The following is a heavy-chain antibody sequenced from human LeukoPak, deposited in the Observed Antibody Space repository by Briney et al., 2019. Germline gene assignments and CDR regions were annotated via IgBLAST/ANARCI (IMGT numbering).Heavy chain of an antibody. CDR2: IYYDGST. CDR3: ARRSQRATTVLY. CDR1: GGSISSYY. Sequence: SETLSLTCTVSGGSISSYYWSWIRQPPGKGLEWIGYIYYDGSTNYNPSLKSRVTISVDTSKNQFSLKVSSVTAADTAVYYCARRSQRATTVLYWGQGTLVTVSS. J-gene: IGHJ4*02. D-gene: IGHD4-17*01. V-gene: IGHV4-59*08.